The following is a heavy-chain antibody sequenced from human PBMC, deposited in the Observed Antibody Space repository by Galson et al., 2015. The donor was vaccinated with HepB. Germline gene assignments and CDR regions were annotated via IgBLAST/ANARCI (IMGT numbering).Heavy chain of an antibody. CDR3: ARDGLQAVAGTSDSAKSFDY. D-gene: IGHD6-19*01. CDR2: ISSSSSTI. Sequence: SLRLSCAASGFTFSSYSMNWVRQAPGKGLEWVSYISSSSSTIYYADSVKGRFTISRDNAKNSLYLQMNSLRAEDTAVYYCARDGLQAVAGTSDSAKSFDYWGQGTLVTVSS. J-gene: IGHJ4*02. CDR1: GFTFSSYS. V-gene: IGHV3-48*01.